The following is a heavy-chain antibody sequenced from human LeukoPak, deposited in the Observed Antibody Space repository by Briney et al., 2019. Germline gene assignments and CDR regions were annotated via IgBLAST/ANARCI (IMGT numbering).Heavy chain of an antibody. V-gene: IGHV4-59*01. J-gene: IGHJ2*01. D-gene: IGHD6-13*01. CDR2: IYYTGST. Sequence: SETLSLTCTVSDGSLSTYYWTWIRQPPGKGLEWIGYIYYTGSTNSNPSLKSRVTISVDTSKNQFSLKLSSVTAADTAVYYCARVYYSNSYDYWYFDLWGRGTLVTVSS. CDR3: ARVYYSNSYDYWYFDL. CDR1: DGSLSTYY.